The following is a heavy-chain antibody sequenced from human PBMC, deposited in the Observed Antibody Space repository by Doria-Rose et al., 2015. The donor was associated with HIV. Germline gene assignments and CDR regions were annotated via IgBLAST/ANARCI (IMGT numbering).Heavy chain of an antibody. CDR3: ARDRADYYDSSGSDAFDI. CDR2: IWYDGSNK. D-gene: IGHD3-22*01. Sequence: RSLRLSCAASGFTFSSYGMHWVRQAPDKGLEWVAVIWYDGSNKYYADSVKGRFTISRDNSKNTLYLQMNSLRAEDTAVYYCARDRADYYDSSGSDAFDIWGQGTMVTVSS. V-gene: IGHV3-33*01. CDR1: GFTFSSYG. J-gene: IGHJ3*02.